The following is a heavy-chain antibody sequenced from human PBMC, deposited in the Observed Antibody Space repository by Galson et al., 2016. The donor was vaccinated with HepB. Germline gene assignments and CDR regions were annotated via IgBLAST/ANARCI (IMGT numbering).Heavy chain of an antibody. CDR2: IRNKRDGGTA. CDR1: GLPVSDEY. CDR3: TTWDWGLDC. D-gene: IGHD3/OR15-3a*01. Sequence: SLRLSCATVGLPVSDEYMTWVRLVPGKGLEWVGNIRNKRDGGTADYGAPVKGRFTISRDDSKNTLYLQMSSLKTDDTAVYFCTTWDWGLDCWGQGTLVTVSS. V-gene: IGHV3-15*05. J-gene: IGHJ4*02.